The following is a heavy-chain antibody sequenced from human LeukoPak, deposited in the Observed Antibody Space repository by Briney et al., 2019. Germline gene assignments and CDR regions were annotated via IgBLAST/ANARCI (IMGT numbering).Heavy chain of an antibody. V-gene: IGHV1-69*13. Sequence: ASVKVSRKASGGTFNRYAISWVRQAPGQGLEWMGGIIPIFGTANYAQKFQGKVTITADESTSTAYMELRSLRSEDTAVYYCARGWDYDSGGRPTAYVYWGQGTLVTVSS. CDR1: GGTFNRYA. CDR2: IIPIFGTA. J-gene: IGHJ4*02. D-gene: IGHD3-22*01. CDR3: ARGWDYDSGGRPTAYVY.